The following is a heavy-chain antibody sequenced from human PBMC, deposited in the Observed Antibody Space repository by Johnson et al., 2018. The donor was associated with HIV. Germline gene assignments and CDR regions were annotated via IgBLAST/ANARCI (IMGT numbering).Heavy chain of an antibody. V-gene: IGHV3-NL1*01. Sequence: QVQLVESGGGVVQAGRSLRLSCAASGFTFSSYAMHWVRQAPGKGLEWVSVIYSGGITYADSVKGRFTISRDNAKNTLYLQMNSLRAEDTAVYYCASFWATGAFDIWGQGTMVTVSS. CDR2: IYSGGI. CDR3: ASFWATGAFDI. J-gene: IGHJ3*02. D-gene: IGHD3-10*01. CDR1: GFTFSSYA.